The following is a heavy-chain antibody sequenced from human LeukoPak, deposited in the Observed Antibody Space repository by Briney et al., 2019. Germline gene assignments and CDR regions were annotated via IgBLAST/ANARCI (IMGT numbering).Heavy chain of an antibody. Sequence: SETLSLTCTVSGGSISGYFWSWIRQPAGKGLGWIGRIYATGTTNYNPSLKSRVTMSVDTSKNQFSLNLTSVTAADTAVYYCAREGGGSNRCLDWGQGTLVTVSS. D-gene: IGHD3-16*02. CDR3: AREGGGSNRCLD. V-gene: IGHV4-4*07. CDR2: IYATGTT. J-gene: IGHJ1*01. CDR1: GGSISGYF.